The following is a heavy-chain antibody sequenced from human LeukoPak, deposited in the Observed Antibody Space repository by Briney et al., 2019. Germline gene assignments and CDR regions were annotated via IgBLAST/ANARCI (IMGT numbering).Heavy chain of an antibody. CDR3: ARHVGRGTQIYYMDV. CDR2: INHSGST. V-gene: IGHV4-34*01. Sequence: PSETLSLTCAVYGGSFSGYYWSWIRQPPGKGLEWIGEINHSGSTNYNPSLKSRVTISVDTSKNQFSLKLSSVTAADTAVYYCARHVGRGTQIYYMDVWGKGTTVTVSS. CDR1: GGSFSGYY. J-gene: IGHJ6*03. D-gene: IGHD3-16*01.